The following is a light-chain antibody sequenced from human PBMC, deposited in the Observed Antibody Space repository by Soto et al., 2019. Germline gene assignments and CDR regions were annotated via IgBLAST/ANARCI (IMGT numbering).Light chain of an antibody. V-gene: IGLV2-23*02. CDR2: EVS. CDR3: CSYAGVRTPYV. J-gene: IGLJ1*01. Sequence: QSALTQPASVSGSPGQSITISCTGTSSDVGTYNLVSWYQQHPDKAPKLIIFEVSKRSSGLSNRFSGSKSGNTASLTISGLQAEDEADYYCCSYAGVRTPYVFGTGTKLTVL. CDR1: SSDVGTYNL.